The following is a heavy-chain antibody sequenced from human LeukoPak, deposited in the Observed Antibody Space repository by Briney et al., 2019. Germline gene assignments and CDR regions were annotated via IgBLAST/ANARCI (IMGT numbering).Heavy chain of an antibody. Sequence: ASVKVSCKASGYTFNDFYIHWVRQAPGQGLEWMGWINTKSGGTSSAQTFQGRVTLTRDRPITTLFMELNRLTSADTAVYYCARGARLTYYYDSSGFYSFDDWGQGNLVTVSS. J-gene: IGHJ4*02. CDR1: GYTFNDFY. CDR2: INTKSGGT. V-gene: IGHV1-2*02. CDR3: ARGARLTYYYDSSGFYSFDD. D-gene: IGHD3-22*01.